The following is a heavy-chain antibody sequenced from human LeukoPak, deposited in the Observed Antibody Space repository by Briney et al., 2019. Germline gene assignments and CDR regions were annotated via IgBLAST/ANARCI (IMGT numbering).Heavy chain of an antibody. CDR2: ISYDGSNK. V-gene: IGHV3-30*03. Sequence: PGRSLRLSCAASGFTFSSYGMHWVRQAPGKGLEWVAVISYDGSNKYYADSVKGRFTISRDNSKNTLYLQMNSLRADDTAVYYCARSRKGYQLLSTNRDYYYMDVWGKGTTVTLSS. J-gene: IGHJ6*03. D-gene: IGHD2-2*01. CDR3: ARSRKGYQLLSTNRDYYYMDV. CDR1: GFTFSSYG.